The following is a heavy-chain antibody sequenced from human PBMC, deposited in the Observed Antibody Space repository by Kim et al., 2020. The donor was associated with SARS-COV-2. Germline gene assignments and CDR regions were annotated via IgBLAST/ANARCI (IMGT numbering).Heavy chain of an antibody. D-gene: IGHD1-26*01. CDR3: SSSTVGAYFDY. CDR1: GSSVRSSY. V-gene: IGHV3-53*01. J-gene: IGHJ4*02. CDR2: IHDAGST. Sequence: GGSLRLSCAVSGSSVRSSYMTWVRQAPGKGLEWVSAIHDAGSTYYADSVNGRFTISRDIPKDTLYLQMNSLRAEDTAVYYCSSSTVGAYFDYWGQGSLVTVS.